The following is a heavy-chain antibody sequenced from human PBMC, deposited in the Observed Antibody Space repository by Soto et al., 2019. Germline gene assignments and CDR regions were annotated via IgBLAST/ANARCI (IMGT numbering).Heavy chain of an antibody. J-gene: IGHJ5*02. D-gene: IGHD6-6*01. Sequence: PGGSLRLSCAASGFTFRSYWMQWVRQAPGKGLGWVSWLNRDGSSTSYADSVKGRFTLSRDNAKNTLYLQMNSLRAEDTAVYYCASGGSSLNFDPGGQGTLVTVCS. V-gene: IGHV3-74*01. CDR3: ASGGSSLNFDP. CDR2: LNRDGSST. CDR1: GFTFRSYW.